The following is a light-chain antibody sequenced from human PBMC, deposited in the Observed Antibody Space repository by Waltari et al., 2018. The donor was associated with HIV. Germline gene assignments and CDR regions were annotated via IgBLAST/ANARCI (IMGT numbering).Light chain of an antibody. CDR1: SNDVGGYNY. CDR3: CSYAGSYTYV. J-gene: IGLJ1*01. CDR2: DVS. V-gene: IGLV2-11*01. Sequence: QSALTQPRSVSGSPGQSVTISCTGTSNDVGGYNYVSWYQQHPGKAPKLVIYDVSKRPSGVPDRFSGSKSANTASLTISGLQAEDEADYYCCSYAGSYTYVFGTGTKVTVL.